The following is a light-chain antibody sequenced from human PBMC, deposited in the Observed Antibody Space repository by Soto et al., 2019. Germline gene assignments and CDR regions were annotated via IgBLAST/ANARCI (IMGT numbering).Light chain of an antibody. CDR3: QQHNVWPAT. Sequence: EIVFTHSPGILSFSPGEIATLSCMASQSVSSNYLAWYKQTRGQAPRXISYEASTRATGVPARVSGSGSGTEFTLTISSLKSEDFEVYYCQQHNVWPATFGQGTKVDI. V-gene: IGKV3-15*01. CDR1: QSVSSN. CDR2: EAS. J-gene: IGKJ1*01.